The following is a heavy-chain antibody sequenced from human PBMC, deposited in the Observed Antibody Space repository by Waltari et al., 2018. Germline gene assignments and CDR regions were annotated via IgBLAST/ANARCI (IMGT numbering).Heavy chain of an antibody. Sequence: QPQLQESGPGLVKPSETLSLTCSVSGDSFSSSRYYWGWIRQSPGKGLEWIGSIYYSGSIYYNPTLQSRVTISGDTSKNQFSLNLSSVTAADTAIYYCARHWKRNGYRFDPWGQGTRVNVSS. CDR1: GDSFSSSRYY. D-gene: IGHD5-12*01. CDR3: ARHWKRNGYRFDP. V-gene: IGHV4-39*01. J-gene: IGHJ5*02. CDR2: IYYSGSI.